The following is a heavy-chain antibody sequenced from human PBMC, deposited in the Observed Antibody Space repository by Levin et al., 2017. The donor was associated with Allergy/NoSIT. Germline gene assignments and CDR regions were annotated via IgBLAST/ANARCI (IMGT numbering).Heavy chain of an antibody. J-gene: IGHJ5*02. CDR3: ARDRRLVGYCSGGSCYSDEFDP. D-gene: IGHD2-15*01. V-gene: IGHV6-1*01. CDR2: TYYRSKWYN. CDR1: GDSFSSISAA. Sequence: SQTLSLTCAISGDSFSSISAAWNWIRQSPSRGLEWLGRTYYRSKWYNDYAVSVKSRITINPDTSKNQFSLQLNSVTPEDTAVYYCARDRRLVGYCSGGSCYSDEFDPWGQGTLVTVSS.